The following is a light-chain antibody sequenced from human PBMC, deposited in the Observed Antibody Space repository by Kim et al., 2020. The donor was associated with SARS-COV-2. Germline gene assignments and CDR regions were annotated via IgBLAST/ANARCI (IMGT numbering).Light chain of an antibody. V-gene: IGKV1-33*01. CDR1: KDIRNF. CDR3: QQYNSLPVT. J-gene: IGKJ5*01. Sequence: AYVADTVPITCQASKDIRNFLNWFRQKPGKAPNLLIYDGSNLETGVPSRFSGSGSGTDFTLTINSLQPEDIATYYCQQYNSLPVTFGQGTRLEIK. CDR2: DGS.